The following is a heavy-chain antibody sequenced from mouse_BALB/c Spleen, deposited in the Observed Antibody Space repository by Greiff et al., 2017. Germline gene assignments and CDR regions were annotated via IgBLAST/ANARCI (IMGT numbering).Heavy chain of an antibody. CDR3: ARDDRYDAWFAY. V-gene: IGHV3-6*02. D-gene: IGHD2-14*01. Sequence: EVQLVESGPGLVKPSQSLSLTCSVTGSSITSGYYWNCIRQFPGNKLEWMGYISYDGSNNYNPSLKNRISIPRDTSKHQFFLQLNSVTAEDTATYYCARDDRYDAWFAYWGQGTLVTVSA. J-gene: IGHJ3*01. CDR1: GSSITSGYY. CDR2: ISYDGSN.